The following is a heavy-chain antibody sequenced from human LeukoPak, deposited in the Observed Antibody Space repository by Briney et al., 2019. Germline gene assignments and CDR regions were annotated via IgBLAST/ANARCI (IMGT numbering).Heavy chain of an antibody. D-gene: IGHD5-24*01. Sequence: GGSLRLSCAASGFTFSSYAMHWVRQAPGKGLEWVSGISGSGGSTQYADSVKGWFAISRDRAKNSLYLQMNSLRVEDTAVYYCARDGQFYGMDVWGQGTSVIVSS. CDR3: ARDGQFYGMDV. CDR1: GFTFSSYA. CDR2: ISGSGGST. J-gene: IGHJ6*02. V-gene: IGHV3-23*01.